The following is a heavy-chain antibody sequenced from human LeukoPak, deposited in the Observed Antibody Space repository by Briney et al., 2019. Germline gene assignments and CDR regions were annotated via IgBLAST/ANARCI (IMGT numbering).Heavy chain of an antibody. CDR3: ARALYYGSGSYSY. D-gene: IGHD3-10*01. CDR1: GGSISSGSYY. CDR2: IYTSGST. Sequence: SQTLSLTCTVSGGSISSGSYYWSWIRQPAGKGLEWFGRIYTSGSTNYNPSLKSRVTISVDTSKNQFSLKLSSVTAADTAVYYCARALYYGSGSYSYWGQGTLVTVSS. J-gene: IGHJ4*02. V-gene: IGHV4-61*02.